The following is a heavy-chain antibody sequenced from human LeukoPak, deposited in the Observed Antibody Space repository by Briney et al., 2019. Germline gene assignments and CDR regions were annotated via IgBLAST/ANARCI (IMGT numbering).Heavy chain of an antibody. V-gene: IGHV3-7*01. J-gene: IGHJ6*03. CDR3: ARESVKMVVAATHWDYYHMDV. CDR2: IKQDGSEK. Sequence: GGSLRLSCEASGFTFSSYWMSWVRQAPGKGLEWVANIKQDGSEKYHVDSVKGRFTISRDNAKNSLYLQMNSLRAEDTAVYYCARESVKMVVAATHWDYYHMDVWGKGTTVTVSS. CDR1: GFTFSSYW. D-gene: IGHD2-15*01.